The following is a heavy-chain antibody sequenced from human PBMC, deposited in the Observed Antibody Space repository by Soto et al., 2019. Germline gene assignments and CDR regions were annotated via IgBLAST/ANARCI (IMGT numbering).Heavy chain of an antibody. CDR3: ARGPPTGQRGSKGPIFDY. V-gene: IGHV1-46*01. J-gene: IGHJ4*02. CDR1: GYTFTSYY. Sequence: GASVKVSCKASGYTFTSYYMHWVRQAPGQGLEWMGIINPSGGSTSYAQKFQGRVTMTRDTSTSTVYMELSSLRSEDTAVYYCARGPPTGQRGSKGPIFDYWGQGTLVTVSS. CDR2: INPSGGST. D-gene: IGHD2-8*02.